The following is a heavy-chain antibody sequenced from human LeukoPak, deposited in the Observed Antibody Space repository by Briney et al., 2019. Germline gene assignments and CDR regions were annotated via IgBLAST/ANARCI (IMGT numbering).Heavy chain of an antibody. Sequence: GGSLRLSCAASGFTFSNAWMSWVRQAPGKGLEWVGRIKSKTDGGTTDYAAPVKGRFTISRDDSKNTLYLQMNSLKTEDTAVYYCTTEGGPYSSSSLSNWDQGTLVTVSS. CDR3: TTEGGPYSSSSLSN. CDR1: GFTFSNAW. D-gene: IGHD6-6*01. J-gene: IGHJ4*02. V-gene: IGHV3-15*01. CDR2: IKSKTDGGTT.